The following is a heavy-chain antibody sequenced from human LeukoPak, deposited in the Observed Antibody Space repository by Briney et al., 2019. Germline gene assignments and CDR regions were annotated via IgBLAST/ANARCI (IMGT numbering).Heavy chain of an antibody. CDR2: IRSKAYGGTT. Sequence: GGSLRLSCTTSGFNSGDYAVTWVRQAPGKGLEWVGFIRSKAYGGTTEYAASVEGRFTIPRDDFRSIAYLQMNSLKTEDTAVYYCSRYRTRGGSDYWGQGTLVTVSS. J-gene: IGHJ4*02. CDR1: GFNSGDYA. D-gene: IGHD1-26*01. V-gene: IGHV3-49*04. CDR3: SRYRTRGGSDY.